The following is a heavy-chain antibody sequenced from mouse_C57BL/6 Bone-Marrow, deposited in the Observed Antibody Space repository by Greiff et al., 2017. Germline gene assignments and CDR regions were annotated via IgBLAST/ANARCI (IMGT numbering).Heavy chain of an antibody. V-gene: IGHV1-64*01. D-gene: IGHD2-1*01. CDR2: IHPNSGST. CDR1: GYTFTSYW. CDR3: ARRAPFYYGNSYYFDY. Sequence: QVTLKESGAELVKPGASVTLSCKASGYTFTSYWMHWVKQRPGQGLEWIGMIHPNSGSTNYNEKFKSKATLTVDKSSSTAYMQLSSLTSEDSAVYYCARRAPFYYGNSYYFDYWGQGTTLTVSS. J-gene: IGHJ2*01.